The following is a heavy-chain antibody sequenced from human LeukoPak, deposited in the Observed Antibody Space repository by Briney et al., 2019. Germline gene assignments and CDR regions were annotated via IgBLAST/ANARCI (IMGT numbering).Heavy chain of an antibody. V-gene: IGHV4-59*11. CDR1: GASISSHY. CDR3: ARDQGSIILGYFDY. D-gene: IGHD1-14*01. Sequence: SETLSLTCSVSGASISSHYWSWIRQPPGKGLEWIGYIYYSVRTNYNPSLKSRVTISVDTSKNQFSLKLSSVTAADTAVYYCARDQGSIILGYFDYWGQGTLVTVSS. J-gene: IGHJ4*02. CDR2: IYYSVRT.